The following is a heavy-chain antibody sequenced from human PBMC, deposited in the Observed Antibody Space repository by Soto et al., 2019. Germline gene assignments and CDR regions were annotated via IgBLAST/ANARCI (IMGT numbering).Heavy chain of an antibody. D-gene: IGHD3-10*01. V-gene: IGHV3-66*01. Sequence: GGSLRLASSACGFTVSSYAMDGVRQATGKGLEWVSVIYSGGSTYYADSVKGRFTISRDNSKNTLYLQMNSLRAEDTAVYYCASYTMVRGSLYYWGQGTLVTVSS. CDR1: GFTVSSYA. CDR3: ASYTMVRGSLYY. CDR2: IYSGGST. J-gene: IGHJ4*02.